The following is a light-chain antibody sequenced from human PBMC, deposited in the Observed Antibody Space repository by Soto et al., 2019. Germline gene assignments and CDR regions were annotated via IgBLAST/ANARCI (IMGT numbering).Light chain of an antibody. J-gene: IGLJ1*01. V-gene: IGLV2-11*01. CDR3: CSYAGSYTHV. Sequence: QAVVTQPRSVSGSPGQSVTISCTGTSSDVGRYNYVSWYQQHPGKAPKLIIYDVTKRPSGVPDRFSGSKSGNTASLTISGLQAEDEADYYCCSYAGSYTHVFGTGTKVTVL. CDR1: SSDVGRYNY. CDR2: DVT.